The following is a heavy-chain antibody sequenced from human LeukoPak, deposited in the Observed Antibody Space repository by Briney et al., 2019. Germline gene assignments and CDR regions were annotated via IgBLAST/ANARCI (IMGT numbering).Heavy chain of an antibody. D-gene: IGHD6-6*01. CDR2: ISSSGSTI. CDR3: ARLYSSSSGPYYYYMDV. V-gene: IGHV3-48*03. CDR1: GFTFSSYE. J-gene: IGHJ6*03. Sequence: GGSLRLSCAASGFTFSSYEMNWVRQAPGKGLEWVSYISSSGSTIYYADSVKGRFTISRDNAKNSLYLQMNSLRAEDTALYYCARLYSSSSGPYYYYMDVWGKGTTVTVSS.